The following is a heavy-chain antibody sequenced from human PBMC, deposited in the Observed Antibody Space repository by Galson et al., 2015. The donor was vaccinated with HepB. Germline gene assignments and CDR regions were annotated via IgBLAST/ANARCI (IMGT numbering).Heavy chain of an antibody. J-gene: IGHJ5*02. V-gene: IGHV3-30*18. D-gene: IGHD3-10*01. CDR1: GFTFSSYG. Sequence: SLRLSCAASGFTFSSYGMHWVRQAPGKGLEWVAVISYDGSNKYYADSVKGRFTISRDNSKNTLYLQMNSLRAEDTAVYYCAKDKIRFGELSGTNWFDPWGQGTLVTVSS. CDR2: ISYDGSNK. CDR3: AKDKIRFGELSGTNWFDP.